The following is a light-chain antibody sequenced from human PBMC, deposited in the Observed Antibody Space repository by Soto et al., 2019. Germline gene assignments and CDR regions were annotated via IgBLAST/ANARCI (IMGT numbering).Light chain of an antibody. V-gene: IGKV3-20*01. CDR2: GAS. CDR3: QQYGSSGT. Sequence: EIVLTQSPGTLSLSPGERATLSCRASQSVGSSYLAWYHQKPGQAPRLLISGASNRATGIPDRFSGSGSGTDFTLTISRLEPEDFAVYYCQQYGSSGTFGQGTKVDIK. J-gene: IGKJ1*01. CDR1: QSVGSSY.